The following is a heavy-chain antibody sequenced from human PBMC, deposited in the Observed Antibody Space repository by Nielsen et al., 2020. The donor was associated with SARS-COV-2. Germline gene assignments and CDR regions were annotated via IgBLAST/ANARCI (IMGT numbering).Heavy chain of an antibody. Sequence: ASVKVSCKASGYTFTGYCMHWVRQAPGQGLEWMGRINPNSGGTNYAQKFQGRVTMTRDTSISTAYMELSRLRSDDTAVYYCRYNWNDEYYFDYWGQGTLVTVSS. CDR2: INPNSGGT. J-gene: IGHJ4*02. V-gene: IGHV1-2*06. D-gene: IGHD1-1*01. CDR3: RYNWNDEYYFDY. CDR1: GYTFTGYC.